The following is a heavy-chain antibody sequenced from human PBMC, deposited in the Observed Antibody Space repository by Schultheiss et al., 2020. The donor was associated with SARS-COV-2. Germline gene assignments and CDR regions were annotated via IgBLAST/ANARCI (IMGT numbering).Heavy chain of an antibody. CDR1: GFTFSDYY. J-gene: IGHJ5*02. V-gene: IGHV3-11*01. Sequence: GESLKISCAASGFTFSDYYMSWIRQAPGKGLEWVSYISSSGSTIYYADSVKGRFTISRDNAKNTLYLQMNSLRAEDTAVYYCAKDANDPLRFLEWLFWFDPWGQGTLVTVSS. CDR3: AKDANDPLRFLEWLFWFDP. D-gene: IGHD3-3*01. CDR2: ISSSGSTI.